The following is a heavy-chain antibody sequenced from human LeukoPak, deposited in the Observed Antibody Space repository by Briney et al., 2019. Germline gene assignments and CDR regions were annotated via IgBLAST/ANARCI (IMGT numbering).Heavy chain of an antibody. V-gene: IGHV3-73*01. CDR2: IRSRANSYAT. CDR3: TLDYYYMDV. CDR1: GFTFSGSA. J-gene: IGHJ6*03. Sequence: GGSLRLSCVVSGFTFSGSAMHWVRQASGKGLEWVGRIRSRANSYATAYAASVKGRFTISRDDSKNTAYLQMNSLKTEDTAVYYCTLDYYYMDVWGKGTTVTVSS.